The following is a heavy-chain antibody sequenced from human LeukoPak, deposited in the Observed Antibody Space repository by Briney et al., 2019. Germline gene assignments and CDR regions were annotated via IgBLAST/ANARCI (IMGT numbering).Heavy chain of an antibody. CDR2: ISSSSSYI. V-gene: IGHV3-21*01. CDR3: ARGTQDSGYAGGLFDY. CDR1: GFTFSSYG. J-gene: IGHJ4*02. D-gene: IGHD5-12*01. Sequence: GGSLRLSCAASGFTFSSYGMNRVRQAPGKGLEWVSSISSSSSYIYYADSVKGRFTISRDNAKNSLYLQMNSLRAEDTAVYYCARGTQDSGYAGGLFDYWGQGTLVTVSS.